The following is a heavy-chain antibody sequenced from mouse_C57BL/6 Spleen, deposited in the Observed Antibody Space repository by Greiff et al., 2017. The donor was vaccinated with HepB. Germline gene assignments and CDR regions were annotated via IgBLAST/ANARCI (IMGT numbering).Heavy chain of an antibody. V-gene: IGHV14-4*01. Sequence: VHVKQSGAELVRPGASVKLSCTASGFNIKDDYMHWVKQRPEQGLEWIGWIDPENGDTEYASKFQGKATITADTSSNTAYLQLSSLTSEDTAVYYCTTNSNYDYWGQGTLVTVSA. CDR2: IDPENGDT. CDR3: TTNSNYDY. D-gene: IGHD2-5*01. J-gene: IGHJ3*01. CDR1: GFNIKDDY.